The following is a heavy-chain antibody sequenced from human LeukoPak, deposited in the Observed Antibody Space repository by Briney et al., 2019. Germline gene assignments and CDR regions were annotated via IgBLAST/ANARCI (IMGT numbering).Heavy chain of an antibody. V-gene: IGHV3-7*01. CDR2: INKDGREK. CDR1: GFTFTNYW. Sequence: GGSLRLSCAASGFTFTNYWMTWVRQAPGKGLGWVANINKDGREKQYVDSVKGRFTISRDNPKNSVYLQMSSLRVEASAVYYCARDPVQDFDFWGQGIMVTVSS. J-gene: IGHJ4*02. CDR3: ARDPVQDFDF.